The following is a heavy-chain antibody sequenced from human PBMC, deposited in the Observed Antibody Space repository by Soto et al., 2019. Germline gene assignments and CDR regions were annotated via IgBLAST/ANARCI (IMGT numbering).Heavy chain of an antibody. CDR2: IYHSGST. D-gene: IGHD4-4*01. V-gene: IGHV4-30-2*01. J-gene: IGHJ6*02. Sequence: QLQLQESGSGLVKPSQTLSLTCAVSGGSISSGGYSWSWIRQPPGKGLEWIGYIYHSGSTYYNPSLKSRVTISVDRSKNQFSLKRSSVTAADTAVYYCARVNSNPMYYYGMDVWGQGTTVTVSS. CDR1: GGSISSGGYS. CDR3: ARVNSNPMYYYGMDV.